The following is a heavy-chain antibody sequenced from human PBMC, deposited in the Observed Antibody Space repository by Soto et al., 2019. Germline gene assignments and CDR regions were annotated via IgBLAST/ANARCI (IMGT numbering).Heavy chain of an antibody. CDR1: GFTFSSYE. V-gene: IGHV3-48*03. D-gene: IGHD3-16*02. CDR3: ARGGNFYDYVWGSYRPFDY. Sequence: GGSLRLSCAASGFTFSSYEMNWVRQAPGKGLEWVSYISSSGSTIYYADSVKGRFTISRDNAKNSLYLQMNSLRAEDTAVYYCARGGNFYDYVWGSYRPFDYWGQGTLVTVSS. CDR2: ISSSGSTI. J-gene: IGHJ4*02.